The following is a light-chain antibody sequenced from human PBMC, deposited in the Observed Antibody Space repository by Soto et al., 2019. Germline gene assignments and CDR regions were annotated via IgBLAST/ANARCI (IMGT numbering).Light chain of an antibody. CDR2: EVS. J-gene: IGLJ2*01. Sequence: QSALTQPPSASGSPGQSVTISCTGTSSDVGGYNYVSWYQHHPGKAPKLMIYEVSKRPSGVPDRFSGSKSANTASLTVSGLQAEEEADYYCSSYAGSNNLVFGGGTKLTVL. CDR3: SSYAGSNNLV. CDR1: SSDVGGYNY. V-gene: IGLV2-8*01.